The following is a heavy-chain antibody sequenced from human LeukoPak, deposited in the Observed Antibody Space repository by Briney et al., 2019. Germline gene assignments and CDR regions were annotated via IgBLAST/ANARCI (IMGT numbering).Heavy chain of an antibody. V-gene: IGHV4-59*01. CDR1: GASTSHFY. CDR2: MHNSGSS. D-gene: IGHD5-12*01. CDR3: ARSAEWLRNAFDI. Sequence: PSETLSLTCTVSGASTSHFYWNWIRQPPGKGLEWIGYMHNSGSSKHSPSLKSRVTISIDTSKNQFSLQLTSVTAADTAIYYFARSAEWLRNAFDIWGQGTMVSVSS. J-gene: IGHJ3*02.